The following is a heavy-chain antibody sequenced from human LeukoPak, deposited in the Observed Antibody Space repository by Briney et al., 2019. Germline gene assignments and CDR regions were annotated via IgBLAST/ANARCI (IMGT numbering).Heavy chain of an antibody. CDR3: ARVGRYCSGGSCYSQGWGYFDY. Sequence: GGSLRLSCAASGFIFSSYGMHWVRQAPGKGLEWVAVIWYDGSNKYYADSVKGRFTISRDNSKNTLYLQMNSLRAEDTAVYYCARVGRYCSGGSCYSQGWGYFDYWGQGTLVTVSS. CDR2: IWYDGSNK. CDR1: GFIFSSYG. V-gene: IGHV3-33*08. J-gene: IGHJ4*02. D-gene: IGHD2-15*01.